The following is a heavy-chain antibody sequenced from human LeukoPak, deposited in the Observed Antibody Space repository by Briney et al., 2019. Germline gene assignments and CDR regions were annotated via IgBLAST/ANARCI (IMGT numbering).Heavy chain of an antibody. D-gene: IGHD3-10*01. V-gene: IGHV4-30-4*01. CDR1: GGSISSGDYY. CDR3: ARAVRRNMVRGVIGPFDP. J-gene: IGHJ5*02. Sequence: PSETLSLTCTVSGGSISSGDYYWSWIRQPPGKGLEWIGYIYYSGSTYYNPSLKSRVTISVDRSKNQFSLKLSSVTAADTAVYYCARAVRRNMVRGVIGPFDPWGQGTLVTVSS. CDR2: IYYSGST.